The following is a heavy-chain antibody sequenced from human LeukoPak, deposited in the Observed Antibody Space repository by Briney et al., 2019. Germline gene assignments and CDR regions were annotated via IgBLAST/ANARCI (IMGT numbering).Heavy chain of an antibody. Sequence: ASVKVSRKASGYTFTSYAMNWVRQAPGQGLEWMGWINTNTGNPTYAQGFTGRFVFSLDTSVSTAYLQISSLKAEDTAVYYCASLYSSGWYAHFDYWGQGTLVTVSS. CDR3: ASLYSSGWYAHFDY. CDR1: GYTFTSYA. D-gene: IGHD6-19*01. CDR2: INTNTGNP. V-gene: IGHV7-4-1*02. J-gene: IGHJ4*02.